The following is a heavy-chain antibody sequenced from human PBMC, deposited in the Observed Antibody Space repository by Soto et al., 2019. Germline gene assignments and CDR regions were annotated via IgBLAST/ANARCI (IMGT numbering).Heavy chain of an antibody. D-gene: IGHD3-3*01. V-gene: IGHV3-23*01. J-gene: IGHJ5*02. CDR2: ISGSGGST. Sequence: PGGSLRLSCAASGFTFSSYAMSWVRQAPGGGLEWVSAISGSGGSTYYADSVKGRFTISRDNSKNTLYLQMNSLRAEDTAVYYCAKEVRFLEWLWSFSNWFDPWGQGTLVTVSS. CDR1: GFTFSSYA. CDR3: AKEVRFLEWLWSFSNWFDP.